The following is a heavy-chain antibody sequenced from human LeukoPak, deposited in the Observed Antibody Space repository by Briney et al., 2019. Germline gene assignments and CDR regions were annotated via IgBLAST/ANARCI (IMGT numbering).Heavy chain of an antibody. V-gene: IGHV1-8*03. Sequence: ASVKVSCKASGYTFTSYDINWVRQATGQGLEWMGWMNPNSGNTGYAQKFQGRVTITRNTSISTAYMELSSLRSEDTAVYYCARKMITFGGVIALDAFDIWGQGTMVTVSS. J-gene: IGHJ3*02. CDR2: MNPNSGNT. CDR3: ARKMITFGGVIALDAFDI. CDR1: GYTFTSYD. D-gene: IGHD3-16*02.